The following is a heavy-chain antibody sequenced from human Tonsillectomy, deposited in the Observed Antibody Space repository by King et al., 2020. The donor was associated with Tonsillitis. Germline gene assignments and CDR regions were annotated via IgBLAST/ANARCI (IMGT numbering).Heavy chain of an antibody. D-gene: IGHD5-18*01. CDR1: GFTFSSYS. J-gene: IGHJ4*02. V-gene: IGHV3-21*01. Sequence: DVQLVESGGGLVKPGGSLRLSCAASGFTFSSYSMNWVRQAPGKGLEWVSSISSSSSYIYYADSVKGRLTISRDNAKNSLYLQMNSLRAEDTAVYYCAREGATAPFDYWGQGTLVTVSS. CDR3: AREGATAPFDY. CDR2: ISSSSSYI.